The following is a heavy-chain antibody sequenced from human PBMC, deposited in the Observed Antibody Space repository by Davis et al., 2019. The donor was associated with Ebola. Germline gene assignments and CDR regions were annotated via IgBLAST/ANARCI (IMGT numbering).Heavy chain of an antibody. CDR3: AKDRPSGTMVQGYFDY. V-gene: IGHV3-33*06. CDR2: IWYDGSNK. CDR1: GFTFSSYG. Sequence: GESLKISCAASGFTFSSYGMHWVRQAPGKGLEWVAVIWYDGSNKYYADSVKGRFTISRDNSKNTLYLQMNSLRAEDTAVYYCAKDRPSGTMVQGYFDYWGQGTLVTVSS. D-gene: IGHD3-10*01. J-gene: IGHJ4*02.